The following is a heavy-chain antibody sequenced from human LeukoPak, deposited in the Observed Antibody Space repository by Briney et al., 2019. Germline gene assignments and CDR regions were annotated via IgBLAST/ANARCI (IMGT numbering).Heavy chain of an antibody. CDR2: IWYDGSNE. V-gene: IGHV3-33*01. CDR1: GFTFSSYG. D-gene: IGHD3-22*01. CDR3: AREGSSGYYFDY. J-gene: IGHJ4*02. Sequence: GGSLRLSCAASGFTFSSYGMHWVRQAPGKGLEWVAVIWYDGSNEYYADSVKGRFTISRDNSKNTLYLQMNSLRAEDTAVYYCAREGSSGYYFDYWGQGTLVTVSS.